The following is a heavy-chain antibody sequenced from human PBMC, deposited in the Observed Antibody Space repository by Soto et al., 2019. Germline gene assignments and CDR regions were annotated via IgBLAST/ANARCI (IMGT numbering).Heavy chain of an antibody. CDR2: IIPIFGTA. J-gene: IGHJ6*02. V-gene: IGHV1-69*13. CDR1: GGTFSSYA. D-gene: IGHD5-18*01. CDR3: ARDADTAMAYGMDV. Sequence: GPPVKVSCKASGGTFSSYAISWVRQAPGQGLEWMGGIIPIFGTANYAQKFQGRVTITADESTSTAYMELSSLRSEDTAVYYCARDADTAMAYGMDVWGQGTTVTVSS.